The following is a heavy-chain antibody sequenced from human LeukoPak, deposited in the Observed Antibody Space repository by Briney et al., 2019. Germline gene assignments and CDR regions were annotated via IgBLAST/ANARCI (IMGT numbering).Heavy chain of an antibody. CDR2: IYYSGST. J-gene: IGHJ4*02. CDR3: ARQGIEPLNYYGSGRFSRVFDY. D-gene: IGHD3-10*01. CDR1: GGSISSYY. V-gene: IGHV4-59*01. Sequence: SETLSLTCTVSGGSISSYYWSWIRQPPGKGLEWIGYIYYSGSTNYNPSLKSRVTISVDTSKNQFSLKLSSVTAADTAVYYCARQGIEPLNYYGSGRFSRVFDYWGQGTLVTVSS.